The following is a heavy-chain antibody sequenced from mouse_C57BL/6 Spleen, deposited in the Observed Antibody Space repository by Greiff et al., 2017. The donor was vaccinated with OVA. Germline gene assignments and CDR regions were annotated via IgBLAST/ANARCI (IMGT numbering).Heavy chain of an antibody. D-gene: IGHD1-1*01. J-gene: IGHJ2*01. V-gene: IGHV5-4*01. CDR2: INDGGSYT. CDR3: ARGSYYFDY. Sequence: EVHLVESGGGLVKPGGSLKLSCAASGFTFSSYAMSWVRQTPEKRLEWVATINDGGSYTYYPDNVKGRFTISRDNAKNNLYLQMSHLKSEDTAMYYCARGSYYFDYWGQGTTLTVSS. CDR1: GFTFSSYA.